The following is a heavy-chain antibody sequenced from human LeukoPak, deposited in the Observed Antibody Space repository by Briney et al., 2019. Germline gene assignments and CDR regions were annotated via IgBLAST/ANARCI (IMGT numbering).Heavy chain of an antibody. J-gene: IGHJ4*02. CDR3: ARPLFGSSPLDY. Sequence: SGGSLRLSCAASGFTVSSNYMSWVRQAPGKGLEWVSVIYSGGSTYYADSVKGRFTISRDNSKNTLYLQMNSLRAEDTAVYYCARPLFGSSPLDYWGQGTLVTVSS. D-gene: IGHD6-6*01. CDR2: IYSGGST. V-gene: IGHV3-53*01. CDR1: GFTVSSNY.